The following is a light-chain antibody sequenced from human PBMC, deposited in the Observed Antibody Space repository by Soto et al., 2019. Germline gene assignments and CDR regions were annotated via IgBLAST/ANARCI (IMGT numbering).Light chain of an antibody. CDR1: QSVSSDY. J-gene: IGKJ4*01. Sequence: ERVLTQSPGTLALSPGERATLSCRASQSVSSDYLAWYQQKPGQPPRLLIYGASSRATGVPERFSGSGSGTDFTLTISSLEPEDFAVYYCQQHGSSFGGGTKVENK. CDR3: QQHGSS. V-gene: IGKV3-20*01. CDR2: GAS.